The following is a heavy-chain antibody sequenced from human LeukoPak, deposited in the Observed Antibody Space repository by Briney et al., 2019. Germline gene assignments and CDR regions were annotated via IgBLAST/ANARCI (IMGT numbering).Heavy chain of an antibody. CDR3: ARRGKRISMVRGVIDAADYYYYMDV. D-gene: IGHD3-10*01. J-gene: IGHJ6*03. Sequence: ASVRVSCKASGYTFTSYYLHWVRQAPGQGLEWMGIINPSAGSTSYAQKFQGRVTMTRDTSTSTVYMELSRLRSEDTAVYYCARRGKRISMVRGVIDAADYYYYMDVWGKGTTVTISS. CDR2: INPSAGST. CDR1: GYTFTSYY. V-gene: IGHV1-46*01.